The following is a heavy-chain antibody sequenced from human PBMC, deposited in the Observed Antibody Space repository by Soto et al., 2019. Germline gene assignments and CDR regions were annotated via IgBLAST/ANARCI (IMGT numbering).Heavy chain of an antibody. D-gene: IGHD6-6*01. V-gene: IGHV4-59*01. CDR1: GGSISSYY. CDR3: ARSRARPYFDY. Sequence: SETLSLTCTVSGGSISSYYWSWIRQPPGKGLEWIGYIYYSGSTNYNPSLKSRVTISVDTSKNQFSLKLSSVTAADTAVYYCARSRARPYFDYWGQGTLVT. J-gene: IGHJ4*02. CDR2: IYYSGST.